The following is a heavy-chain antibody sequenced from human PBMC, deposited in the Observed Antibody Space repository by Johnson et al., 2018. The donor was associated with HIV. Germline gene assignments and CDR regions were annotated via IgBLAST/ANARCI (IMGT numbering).Heavy chain of an antibody. D-gene: IGHD4-17*01. Sequence: EVQVVESGGVVVQPGGSLRLSCAASGFNFDDYTMHWVRQVPGKGLEWVSLISWNGGSTYYADSVEGRFTISRDNSENSLYLQMNSLRSEDTALYYCARARYGDLLNLDAFDIWGQGTMVTVSS. J-gene: IGHJ3*02. CDR2: ISWNGGST. CDR3: ARARYGDLLNLDAFDI. CDR1: GFNFDDYT. V-gene: IGHV3-43*01.